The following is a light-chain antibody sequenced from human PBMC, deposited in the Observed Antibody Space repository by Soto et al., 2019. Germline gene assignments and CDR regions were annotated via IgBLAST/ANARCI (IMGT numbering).Light chain of an antibody. V-gene: IGKV3-15*01. J-gene: IGKJ5*01. CDR1: QSVSSSY. CDR2: AVS. CDR3: QQYNNWPPIT. Sequence: EMVLTQSPGTLSFSPGERATLSCRASQSVSSSYLAWYQQKPGQAPRLLIYAVSTRATGIPARFSGSGSGTEFTLTISSLQSEDFAVYYCQQYNNWPPITFGQGTRLEIK.